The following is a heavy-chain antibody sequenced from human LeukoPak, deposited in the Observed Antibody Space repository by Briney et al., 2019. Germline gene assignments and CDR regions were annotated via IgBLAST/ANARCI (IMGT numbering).Heavy chain of an antibody. CDR3: TRDWRSALDY. CDR2: INRDGGTT. CDR1: GFTFSSYG. Sequence: GGSLRLSCAASGFTFSSYGMHWVRQAPGKGLVWVSGINRDGGTTSYADSVKGRFTVSRDNAKNTLFVEMSSLRAEDTAVYYCTRDWRSALDYWGQGSLVTVSS. D-gene: IGHD6-6*01. J-gene: IGHJ4*02. V-gene: IGHV3-74*01.